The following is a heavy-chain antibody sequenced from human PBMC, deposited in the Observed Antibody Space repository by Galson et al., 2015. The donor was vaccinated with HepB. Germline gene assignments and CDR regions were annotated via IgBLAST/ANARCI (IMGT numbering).Heavy chain of an antibody. Sequence: PALVKPTQTLTLTCTFSGFSLSAGGVGVGWIRQPPGKALEWLALIYWNDDKHYSPSLKSRVTITKDASKNQVVLTMTNMDPVDTATDYCVHRRLSTAMGDFDFWGQGTLVTVSS. CDR3: VHRRLSTAMGDFDF. CDR2: IYWNDDK. D-gene: IGHD5-18*01. J-gene: IGHJ4*02. V-gene: IGHV2-5*01. CDR1: GFSLSAGGVG.